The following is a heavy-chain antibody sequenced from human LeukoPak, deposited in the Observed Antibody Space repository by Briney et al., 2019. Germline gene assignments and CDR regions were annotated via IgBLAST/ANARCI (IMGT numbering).Heavy chain of an antibody. CDR2: IYYSGST. Sequence: PSETLSLTCTVSGGSFSSGSYYWRWIRQPPGKGLEWIGYIYYSGSTNYNPSLKSRVTISVDTSKNQFSLKLSSVTAADTAVYYCAGGRDGYNPGGYWGQGTLVTVPS. D-gene: IGHD5-24*01. V-gene: IGHV4-61*01. CDR1: GGSFSSGSYY. J-gene: IGHJ4*02. CDR3: AGGRDGYNPGGY.